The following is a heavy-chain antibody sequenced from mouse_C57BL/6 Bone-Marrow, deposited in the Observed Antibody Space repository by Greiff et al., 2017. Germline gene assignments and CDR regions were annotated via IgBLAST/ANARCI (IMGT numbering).Heavy chain of an antibody. CDR2: IWRGGST. D-gene: IGHD1-1*01. Sequence: QVQLQQSGPGLVQPSQSLSITCTVSGFSLTSYGVHWVRQSPGKGLEWLGVIWRGGSTDYNAAIMSRLSITKDNSKSQVVFKMNSLQADDTAIYYCAFSSYGYFDVWGTGTTVTVSS. J-gene: IGHJ1*03. CDR1: GFSLTSYG. CDR3: AFSSYGYFDV. V-gene: IGHV2-5*01.